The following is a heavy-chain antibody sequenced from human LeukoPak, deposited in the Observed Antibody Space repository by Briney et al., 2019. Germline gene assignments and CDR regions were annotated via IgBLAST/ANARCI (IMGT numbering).Heavy chain of an antibody. V-gene: IGHV1-2*02. CDR2: INPNSGGT. CDR1: GYTFTGYY. CDR3: ARDEEDGSWWFDP. J-gene: IGHJ5*02. Sequence: ASVKVSCKASGYTFTGYYMHWVRQAPGQGLEWMGWINPNSGGTNYAQKFQGRVTMTRDTSISTAYMELSRLRSDDTAVYYCARDEEDGSWWFDPWGQGTLVTVSS. D-gene: IGHD3-10*01.